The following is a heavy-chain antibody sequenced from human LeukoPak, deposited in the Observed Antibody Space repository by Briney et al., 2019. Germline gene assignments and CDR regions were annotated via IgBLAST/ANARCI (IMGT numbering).Heavy chain of an antibody. CDR3: ARLYYYDSSGSYYFDY. Sequence: SETLSLTCAVYGGSFSGYYWSWIRQPPGKGLEWIGEINHSGSTNYNPSLKSRVTISVDTSKNQFSLKLSSVTAADTAVYYCARLYYYDSSGSYYFDYWGQGTLDTVSS. V-gene: IGHV4-34*01. CDR1: GGSFSGYY. D-gene: IGHD3-22*01. J-gene: IGHJ4*02. CDR2: INHSGST.